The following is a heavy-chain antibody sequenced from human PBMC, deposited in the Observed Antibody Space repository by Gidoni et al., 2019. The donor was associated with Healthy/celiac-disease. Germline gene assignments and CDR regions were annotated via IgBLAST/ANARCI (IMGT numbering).Heavy chain of an antibody. CDR1: GGSFSGYY. CDR3: ARVGPYSSSWYDRGHWFDP. CDR2: INHSGST. V-gene: IGHV4-34*01. D-gene: IGHD6-13*01. Sequence: QVQLQQWGAGLLKPSATLSLTCAVYGGSFSGYYWSWIRQPPGKGLEWIGEINHSGSTNYNPSLKSRVTISVDTSKNQFSLKLSSVTAADTAVYYCARVGPYSSSWYDRGHWFDPWGQGTLVTVSS. J-gene: IGHJ5*02.